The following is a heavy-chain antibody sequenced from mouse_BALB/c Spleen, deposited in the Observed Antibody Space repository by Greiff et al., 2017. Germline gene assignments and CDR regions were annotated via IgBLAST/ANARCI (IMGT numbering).Heavy chain of an antibody. Sequence: QVQLKESGAELVRPGASVTLSCKASGYTFTDYEMHWVKQTPVHGLEWIGAIDPETGGTAYNQKFKGKATLTADKSSSTAYMELRSLTSEDSAVYYCTKSGVRYWGQGTTLTVSS. J-gene: IGHJ2*01. V-gene: IGHV1-15*01. CDR1: GYTFTDYE. CDR2: IDPETGGT. CDR3: TKSGVRY.